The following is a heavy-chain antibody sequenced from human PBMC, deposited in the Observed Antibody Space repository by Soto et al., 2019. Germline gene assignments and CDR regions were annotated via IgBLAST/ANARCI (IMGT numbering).Heavy chain of an antibody. CDR1: GFTFSSYG. V-gene: IGHV3-33*01. D-gene: IGHD2-21*02. CDR2: IWYDGSNK. Sequence: LRXSCAASGFTFSSYGIHWVRQAPGKGLEWVAVIWYDGSNKYYADSVKGRFTISRDNSKNTLYLQMNSLRAEDTAVYYCARGNCGGDCYSLYYYYGMDVWGQGTTVTVSS. CDR3: ARGNCGGDCYSLYYYYGMDV. J-gene: IGHJ6*02.